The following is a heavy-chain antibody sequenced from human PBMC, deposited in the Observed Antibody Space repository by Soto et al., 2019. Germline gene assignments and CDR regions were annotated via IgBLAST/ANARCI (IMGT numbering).Heavy chain of an antibody. J-gene: IGHJ3*01. CDR2: IYYNGNT. D-gene: IGHD4-17*01. V-gene: IGHV4-31*03. Sequence: SETLSLTCTLSGVSITSGAYYWTWVRQHPGKGLEWIGYIYYNGNTYFSPSLRSRLTISIDTSKNQFSLKLSSVTAADTAMYYCARARLRAVYAFDFWGQGTMVTVSS. CDR3: ARARLRAVYAFDF. CDR1: GVSITSGAYY.